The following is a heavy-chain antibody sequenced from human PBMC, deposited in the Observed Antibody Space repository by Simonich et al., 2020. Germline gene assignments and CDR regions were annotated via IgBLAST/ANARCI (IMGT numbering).Heavy chain of an antibody. J-gene: IGHJ3*02. CDR1: GYTFTGYY. CDR2: NNPISGGT. CDR3: ARVRFEAFDI. Sequence: QVQLVQSGAEVKKPGASVKVSCKASGYTFTGYYRHWVRQAPGQGLEGVGWNNPISGGTNYTQKFQGRVNMTRDTSISTAYMELSRLRSDDTAVYYCARVRFEAFDIWGQGTMVTVSS. V-gene: IGHV1-2*02.